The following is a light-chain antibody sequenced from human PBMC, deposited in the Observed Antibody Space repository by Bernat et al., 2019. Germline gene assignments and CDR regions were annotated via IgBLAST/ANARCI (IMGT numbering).Light chain of an antibody. CDR1: QDIRND. Sequence: AIQMTQSPSSLSASVGDRVTISCRASQDIRNDLGWYQQKPGKAPKLLIYAASTLQSGVPSRFSGSRSGTDFTLTISSLQPEDFAIYYCLQHDTYPQTFGQGTEVEVK. CDR3: LQHDTYPQT. J-gene: IGKJ1*01. V-gene: IGKV1-6*01. CDR2: AAS.